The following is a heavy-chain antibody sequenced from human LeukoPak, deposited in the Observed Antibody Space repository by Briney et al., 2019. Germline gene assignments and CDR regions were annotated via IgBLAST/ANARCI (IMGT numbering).Heavy chain of an antibody. V-gene: IGHV4-61*02. CDR3: ATSGDYYYTYYFDY. J-gene: IGHJ4*02. CDR2: IYTSGST. D-gene: IGHD3-22*01. CDR1: GGSISSGSYY. Sequence: SETLSLTCTVSGGSISSGSYYWSWIRQPAGKGLEWIGRIYTSGSTNYNPSLKSRVTISVDTSKNQFSLKLSSVTAADTAVYYCATSGDYYYTYYFDYWGQGTLVTVSS.